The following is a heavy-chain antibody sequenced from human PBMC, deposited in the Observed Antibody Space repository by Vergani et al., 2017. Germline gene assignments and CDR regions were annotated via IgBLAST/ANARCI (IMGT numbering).Heavy chain of an antibody. Sequence: QVQLEESGPGLVKPSETLSLTCTVSGGSFNTYYWSWIRQSPGKGLKWIGYIYSTGSTNYNPSLNSRVTMSVDTSKNQFSLKLRSVTAADTAVYFCARVMYRDEASTGYRLEGMDIWGQGTTVTISS. CDR2: IYSTGST. CDR1: GGSFNTYY. J-gene: IGHJ6*02. D-gene: IGHD3-9*01. V-gene: IGHV4-59*13. CDR3: ARVMYRDEASTGYRLEGMDI.